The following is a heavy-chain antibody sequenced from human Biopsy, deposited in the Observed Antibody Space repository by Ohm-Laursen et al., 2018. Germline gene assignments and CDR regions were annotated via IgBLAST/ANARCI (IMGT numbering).Heavy chain of an antibody. J-gene: IGHJ4*02. D-gene: IGHD1-1*01. V-gene: IGHV1-69*01. CDR1: GGTFSSFG. CDR2: INSMFGTT. CDR3: AKRGVERGRPLAY. Sequence: SSVKVSCKATGGTFSSFGISWVRQAPGQGLEWMGEINSMFGTTNYAQTFQGRVTITADESTSTAYMEVSSLRSEDTAVYYCAKRGVERGRPLAYWGQGTLVTVSS.